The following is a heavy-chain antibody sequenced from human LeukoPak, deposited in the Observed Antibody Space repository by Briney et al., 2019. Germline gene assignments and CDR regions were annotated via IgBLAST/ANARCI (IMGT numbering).Heavy chain of an antibody. CDR1: GGTFSSYA. D-gene: IGHD6-19*01. J-gene: IGHJ4*02. Sequence: ASVKVSCKASGGTFSSYAISWVRQAPGQGLEWMGRIIPILGIAIYAQKFQGRVTMTEDTSTDTAYMELSSLRSEDTAVYYCATDRGWYTAIDYWGQGTLVTVSS. CDR2: IIPILGIA. CDR3: ATDRGWYTAIDY. V-gene: IGHV1-69*04.